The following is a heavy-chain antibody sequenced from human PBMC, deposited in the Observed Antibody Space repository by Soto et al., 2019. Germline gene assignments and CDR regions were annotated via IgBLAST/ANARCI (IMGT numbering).Heavy chain of an antibody. Sequence: QLQLVESGGGVVQPGSSLRLSCAASGFTFSSYAMHWVRQAPGKGLEWVAVISYDGSNKYYADSVKGRFTISRDNSKNTLYLQMNSLRAEDTAVYYCAREARNYYFDYWGQGTLVTVSS. V-gene: IGHV3-30-3*01. CDR1: GFTFSSYA. J-gene: IGHJ4*02. CDR3: AREARNYYFDY. D-gene: IGHD6-6*01. CDR2: ISYDGSNK.